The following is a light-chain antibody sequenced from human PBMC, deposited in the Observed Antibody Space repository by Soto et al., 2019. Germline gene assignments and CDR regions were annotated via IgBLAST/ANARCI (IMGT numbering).Light chain of an antibody. Sequence: EIVMTQSPATLSVSPGERATISCRASQSVNNNLAWYQQKPGQTPRLLFYSISTRATGIPARFSGSGSGTEFTLTISSLQSEDLAVYYCQQYDNWPLTFGGGTKVEIK. CDR1: QSVNNN. J-gene: IGKJ4*01. CDR2: SIS. CDR3: QQYDNWPLT. V-gene: IGKV3-15*01.